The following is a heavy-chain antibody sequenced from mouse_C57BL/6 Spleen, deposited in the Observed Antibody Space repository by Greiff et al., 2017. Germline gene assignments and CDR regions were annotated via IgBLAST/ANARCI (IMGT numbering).Heavy chain of an antibody. CDR3: ARGSYAMDY. CDR1: GYSITSGYY. V-gene: IGHV3-6*01. Sequence: EVQLQQSGPGLVKPSQSLSLTCSVTGYSITSGYYWNWIRQFPGNKLEWMGYISYDGSNNYNPSLKNRISITLDTSKNQFFLKLNSVTTEDTATYYCARGSYAMDYWGQGTSVTVSS. CDR2: ISYDGSN. J-gene: IGHJ4*01.